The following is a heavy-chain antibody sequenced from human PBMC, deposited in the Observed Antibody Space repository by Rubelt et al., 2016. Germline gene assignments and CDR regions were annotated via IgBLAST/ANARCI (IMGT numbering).Heavy chain of an antibody. CDR2: MDPSDSYT. CDR1: GYSFTSYW. V-gene: IGHV5-10-1*03. CDR3: ARASATTVAGIGY. J-gene: IGHJ4*02. Sequence: EVQLVQSGAEVKKPGESLIISCKGSGYSFTSYWISWVRQMPGKGLEWMGRMDPSDSYTTYSPPFPGHVTMSVDKSIRTASLQWHSLKASDTAIYYCARASATTVAGIGYWGQGTLVTVSS. D-gene: IGHD6-19*01.